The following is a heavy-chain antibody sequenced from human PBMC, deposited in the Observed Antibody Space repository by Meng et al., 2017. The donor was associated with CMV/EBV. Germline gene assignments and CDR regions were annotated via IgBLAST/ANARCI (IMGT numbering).Heavy chain of an antibody. Sequence: TLSRTGTVSGGSISSGGYYWSWIRQHQGKDLEWIGYIYYSESTYYSPSLKSRVTISVDTSKNQFSLKLSSVTAADTAVYYCARAPEGPWGQGTLVTVSS. CDR2: IYYSEST. V-gene: IGHV4-31*03. CDR1: GGSISSGGYY. J-gene: IGHJ4*02. D-gene: IGHD1-14*01. CDR3: ARAPEGP.